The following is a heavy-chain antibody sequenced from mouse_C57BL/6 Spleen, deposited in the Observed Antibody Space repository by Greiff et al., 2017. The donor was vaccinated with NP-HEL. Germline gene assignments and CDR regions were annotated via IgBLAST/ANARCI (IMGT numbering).Heavy chain of an antibody. Sequence: EVQLQQSGPELVKPGASVKIPCKASGYTFTDYNMDWVKQSHGKSLEWIGDINPNNGGTIYNQKFKGKATLTVAKSSSPAYMELRSLTSEDTAVYYCARSGALRRTAWFAYWGQGTLVTVSA. CDR1: GYTFTDYN. V-gene: IGHV1-18*01. J-gene: IGHJ3*01. CDR2: INPNNGGT. D-gene: IGHD1-2*01. CDR3: ARSGALRRTAWFAY.